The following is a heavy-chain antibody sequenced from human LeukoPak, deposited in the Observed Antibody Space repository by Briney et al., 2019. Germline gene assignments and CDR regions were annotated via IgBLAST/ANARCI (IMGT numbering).Heavy chain of an antibody. CDR2: ISSSGSTI. CDR1: GFTFSDYY. D-gene: IGHD3-22*01. CDR3: ARWLRYYYDGSGPHPVNWFDP. J-gene: IGHJ5*02. V-gene: IGHV3-11*01. Sequence: PGGSLRLSCAASGFTFSDYYMSWIRQAPGKGLEWVSYISSSGSTIYYADSVRGRFTISRDNAKNSLYLQMNSLRAEDTAVYYCARWLRYYYDGSGPHPVNWFDPWGQGTLVTVSS.